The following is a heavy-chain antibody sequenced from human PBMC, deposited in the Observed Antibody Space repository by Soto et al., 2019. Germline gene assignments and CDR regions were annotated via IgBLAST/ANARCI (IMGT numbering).Heavy chain of an antibody. V-gene: IGHV3-73*01. Sequence: GGSLRLSCAASGFTFSGSAMHWVRQASGKGLEWVGRIRSKANSNGTAYAASVKGRFTISRDDSKNTAYLQMNSLKTEDTAVYYCTRHEGSLLLSSTPMDVWGKGTTVTVSS. CDR1: GFTFSGSA. CDR2: IRSKANSNGT. CDR3: TRHEGSLLLSSTPMDV. D-gene: IGHD2-2*01. J-gene: IGHJ6*04.